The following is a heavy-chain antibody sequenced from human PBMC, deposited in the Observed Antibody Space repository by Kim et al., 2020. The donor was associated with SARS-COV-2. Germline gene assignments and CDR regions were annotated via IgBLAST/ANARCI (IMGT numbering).Heavy chain of an antibody. V-gene: IGHV3-53*01. Sequence: GGSLRLSCAASGFTVSSNYMSWVRQAPGKGLEWVSVIYSGGSTYYADSVKGRFTISRDNSKNTLYLQMNSLRAEDTAVYYCARGALFSYYFDYWGQGTLVTVSS. J-gene: IGHJ4*02. D-gene: IGHD2-21*01. CDR2: IYSGGST. CDR1: GFTVSSNY. CDR3: ARGALFSYYFDY.